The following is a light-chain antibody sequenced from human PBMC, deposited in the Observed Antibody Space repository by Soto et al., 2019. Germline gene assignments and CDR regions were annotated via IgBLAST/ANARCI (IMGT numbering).Light chain of an antibody. CDR2: DVN. CDR1: SSDVGGYNY. Sequence: QSALTQPPSASGSPGQSVTISCTGNSSDVGGYNYVSWYQQHPGKAPKVMIYDVNKRPSGVPDRFSGSKSGNTASLTVSGLQAEDEGDYYCSSHAGGQNVVFGGGTKLTVL. J-gene: IGLJ2*01. CDR3: SSHAGGQNVV. V-gene: IGLV2-8*01.